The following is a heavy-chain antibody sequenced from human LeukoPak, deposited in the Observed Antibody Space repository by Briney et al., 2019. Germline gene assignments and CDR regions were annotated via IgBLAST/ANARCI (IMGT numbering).Heavy chain of an antibody. CDR3: ARGSGAGSQKVLFDY. CDR1: GYTFTSYG. CDR2: ISAYNGNT. V-gene: IGHV1-18*01. D-gene: IGHD1-26*01. J-gene: IGHJ4*02. Sequence: ASVKVSCKASGYTFTSYGISWVRQAPGQGLEWMGWISAYNGNTNYAQKLQGRVTMTTDTSTSTAYMELRSLRSDDTAVYYCARGSGAGSQKVLFDYWGQGTLVTVSS.